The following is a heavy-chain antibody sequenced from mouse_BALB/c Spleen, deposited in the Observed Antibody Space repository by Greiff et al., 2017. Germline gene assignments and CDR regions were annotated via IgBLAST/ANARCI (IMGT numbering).Heavy chain of an antibody. D-gene: IGHD6-1*01. CDR1: GDSITSCY. CDR3: ARISCIASVVDV. J-gene: IGHJ1*01. V-gene: IGHV3-8*02. Sequence: VQLKESGPSLVKPSQTLSLTCSVTGDSITSCYWNWMRKFPGNKLEYMGYISYSGSTYYNPSLKSRISSIRDTTKNQYYLLLNSVTTEDTATYYSARISCIASVVDVWGEGTTVTVSS. CDR2: ISYSGST.